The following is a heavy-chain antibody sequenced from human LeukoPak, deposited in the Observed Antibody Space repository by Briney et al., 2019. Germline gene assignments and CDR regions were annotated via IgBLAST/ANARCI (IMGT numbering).Heavy chain of an antibody. CDR3: ATPAAGPGAEYSQY. V-gene: IGHV3-11*04. J-gene: IGHJ1*01. CDR1: GFTFSDYY. Sequence: GGSLRLSCAASGFTFSDYYMSWIRQAPGKGLEWVSYISSSGSTIYYADSVKGRFAISRDNAKNSLDLQMNSLKAEDTAVYYCATPAAGPGAEYSQYWGQGTLVIVSS. D-gene: IGHD6-13*01. CDR2: ISSSGSTI.